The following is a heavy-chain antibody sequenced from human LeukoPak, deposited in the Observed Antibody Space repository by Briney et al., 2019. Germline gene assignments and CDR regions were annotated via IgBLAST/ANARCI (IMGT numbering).Heavy chain of an antibody. J-gene: IGHJ4*02. CDR3: ARDTDDSSGYYISFDY. CDR2: INPNSGGT. CDR1: GYTFTGYY. Sequence: GASVKVSCKASGYTFTGYYMHWVRQAPGQGLEWMGWINPNSGGTNYAQKFQGRVTMTRDTSISTAYMELSRLRSDDTAVYYCARDTDDSSGYYISFDYWGQGTLVTVSS. D-gene: IGHD3-22*01. V-gene: IGHV1-2*02.